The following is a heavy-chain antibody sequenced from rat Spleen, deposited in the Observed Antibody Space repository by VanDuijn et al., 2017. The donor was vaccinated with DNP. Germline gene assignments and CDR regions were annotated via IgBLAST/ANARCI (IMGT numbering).Heavy chain of an antibody. J-gene: IGHJ3*01. CDR3: TRINYGGYYYVMDA. CDR1: GFTFRSFP. Sequence: EVQVIESGGGFVQPGGSMKLSCEASGFTFRSFPMAWVRQAPTKGLEWVATFSTIGDDTFYRDSVKGRFTISRDNAKSTLYLQMNSLRSEDTATYYCTRINYGGYYYVMDAWGQGTLVTVSS. CDR2: FSTIGDDT. D-gene: IGHD1-11*01. V-gene: IGHV5-46*01.